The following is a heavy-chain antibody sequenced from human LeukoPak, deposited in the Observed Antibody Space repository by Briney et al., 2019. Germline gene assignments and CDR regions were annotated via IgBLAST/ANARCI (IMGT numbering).Heavy chain of an antibody. CDR1: GFTFSSYG. CDR3: ARGTYCSGGSCYPRELGY. Sequence: GGSLRLSCAASGFTFSSYGMHWVRQAPGKGLEWVAVISYDGSNKYYADSVKGRFTISRDNSKNTLYLQMNSLRAEDTAVYYCARGTYCSGGSCYPRELGYWGQGTLVTVSS. J-gene: IGHJ4*02. D-gene: IGHD2-15*01. V-gene: IGHV3-30*03. CDR2: ISYDGSNK.